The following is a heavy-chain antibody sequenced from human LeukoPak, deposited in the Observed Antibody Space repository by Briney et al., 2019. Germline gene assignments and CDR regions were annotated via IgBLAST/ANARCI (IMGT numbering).Heavy chain of an antibody. Sequence: SETLSLTCAVFGGSISSSSHCWGWIRQPPGEGLEWIGSIYFSGSTYYSPSLKSRVTISVDPSTNQFSLKLSSVTAADTAVYYGARHQWLGPFDYWGQGTLVTVSS. D-gene: IGHD6-19*01. CDR1: GGSISSSSHC. CDR2: IYFSGST. J-gene: IGHJ4*02. V-gene: IGHV4-39*01. CDR3: ARHQWLGPFDY.